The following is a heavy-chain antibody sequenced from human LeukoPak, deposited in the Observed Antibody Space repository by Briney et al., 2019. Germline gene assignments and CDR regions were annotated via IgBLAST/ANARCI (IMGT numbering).Heavy chain of an antibody. CDR2: IYYSGSS. CDR3: ASGFRGQLGYFDY. J-gene: IGHJ4*02. CDR1: RGSINNYY. V-gene: IGHV4-59*01. D-gene: IGHD1-1*01. Sequence: PSETLSLTCSVSRGSINNYYWSWIRQPPGKGLEWIGYIYYSGSSNYNPSLKSRVTMSVDTSKNHFSLKLSSVTAADTAVYYCASGFRGQLGYFDYWGQGTLVTVSS.